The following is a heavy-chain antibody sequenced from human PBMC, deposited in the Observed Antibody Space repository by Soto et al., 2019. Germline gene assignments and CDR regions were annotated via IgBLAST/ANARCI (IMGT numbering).Heavy chain of an antibody. D-gene: IGHD3-22*01. CDR3: ARQHYYDSSGYYTWN. Sequence: QLQLQESGPGLVKPSETLSLTCSVSGGSIRSNIYYWGWIRHPPGKGLEWIATVHYSGSTYPTPSLKNRVTXPXAXSNXQFSLRLNSVTAADTAVYYCARQHYYDSSGYYTWNWGQGTLVTVSS. V-gene: IGHV4-39*01. CDR2: VHYSGST. J-gene: IGHJ4*02. CDR1: GGSIRSNIYY.